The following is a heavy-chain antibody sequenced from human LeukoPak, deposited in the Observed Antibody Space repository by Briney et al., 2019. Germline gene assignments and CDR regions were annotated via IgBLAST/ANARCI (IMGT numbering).Heavy chain of an antibody. D-gene: IGHD3-9*01. CDR2: INPNSGGT. J-gene: IGHJ4*02. CDR3: ARGGALYYDIWD. V-gene: IGHV1-2*02. CDR1: GYTFTGYY. Sequence: GASVKVSCKASGYTFTGYYMHWVRQAPGQGLEWMGWINPNSGGTRYAQKFQSGVTMTRDTSISTVYMELSRLRSDDTAVYYCARGGALYYDIWDWGQGTLVTVSS.